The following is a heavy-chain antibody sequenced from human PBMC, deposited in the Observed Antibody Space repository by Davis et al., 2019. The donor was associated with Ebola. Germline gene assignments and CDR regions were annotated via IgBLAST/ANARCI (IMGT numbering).Heavy chain of an antibody. D-gene: IGHD2-2*01. CDR3: ARLHRTSSRLDY. V-gene: IGHV1-2*02. CDR2: INPNSGGT. Sequence: ASVKVSCKASGYTFTGYYIRWVRQAPGQGLEWMGWINPNSGGTNYAQNFQGRVTMTRDTSISTAYMELTSLRSDDTAVYYCARLHRTSSRLDYWGQGTLVTVSS. J-gene: IGHJ4*02. CDR1: GYTFTGYY.